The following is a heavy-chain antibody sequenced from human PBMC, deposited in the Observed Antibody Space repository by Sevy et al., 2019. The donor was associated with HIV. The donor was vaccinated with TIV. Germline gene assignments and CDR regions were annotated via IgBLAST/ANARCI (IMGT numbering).Heavy chain of an antibody. D-gene: IGHD2-15*01. CDR2: ISGSGGST. V-gene: IGHV3-23*01. CDR3: AKGRRWVVVASQAAAFDI. CDR1: GFTFSSYA. J-gene: IGHJ3*02. Sequence: GGSLRLSCAASGFTFSSYAMSWVRQAPGKGLEWVSAISGSGGSTYYGDSVKGRFTASRDNSKNTLYLQMNSLRAADTAVYYCAKGRRWVVVASQAAAFDIWGQGTMVTVSS.